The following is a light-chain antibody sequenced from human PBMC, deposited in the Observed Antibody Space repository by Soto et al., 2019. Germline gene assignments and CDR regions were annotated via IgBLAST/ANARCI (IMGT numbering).Light chain of an antibody. CDR3: MQDTHWPPIT. CDR1: QSLVDSDGNTY. Sequence: DVVMTQTPLSLPVTPGQPASISCRSSQSLVDSDGNTYLNWFQQRPGQSPRRLIYRVSKRESGVPDRFSGSGSGTDFTLKISRVEAEDVGVYYCMQDTHWPPITFGQGTRLEIK. CDR2: RVS. J-gene: IGKJ5*01. V-gene: IGKV2-30*01.